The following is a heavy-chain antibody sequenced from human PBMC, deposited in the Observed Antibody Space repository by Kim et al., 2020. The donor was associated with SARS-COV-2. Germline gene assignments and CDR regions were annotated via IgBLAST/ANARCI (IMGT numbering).Heavy chain of an antibody. Sequence: SETLSLTCTVSGGSISSSSYYWGWIRQPPGKGLEWIGSIYYSGSTYYNPSLKSRVTISVDTSKNQFSLKLSSVTAADTAVYYCARIIPAAIWGVDYWGQG. CDR3: ARIIPAAIWGVDY. J-gene: IGHJ4*02. V-gene: IGHV4-39*01. CDR2: IYYSGST. CDR1: GGSISSSSYY. D-gene: IGHD2-2*02.